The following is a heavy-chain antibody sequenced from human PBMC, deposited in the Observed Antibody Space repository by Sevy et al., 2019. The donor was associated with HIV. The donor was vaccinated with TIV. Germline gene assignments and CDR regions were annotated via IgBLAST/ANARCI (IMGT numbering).Heavy chain of an antibody. D-gene: IGHD1-26*01. Sequence: GGSLRLSCAASGFTFSSYAMSWVRQAPGKGLEWVSAISGSGGSTYYADTVKGRFTISRDNSKNTLYLQMNSLRAEDTAVYYCAKIQVGATTGDAFDIWGQGTMVTVSS. J-gene: IGHJ3*02. CDR2: ISGSGGST. V-gene: IGHV3-23*01. CDR1: GFTFSSYA. CDR3: AKIQVGATTGDAFDI.